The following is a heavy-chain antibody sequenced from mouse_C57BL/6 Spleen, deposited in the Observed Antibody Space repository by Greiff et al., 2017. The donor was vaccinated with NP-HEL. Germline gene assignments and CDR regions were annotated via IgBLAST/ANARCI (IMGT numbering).Heavy chain of an antibody. CDR3: ANWDGDYAMDY. J-gene: IGHJ4*01. CDR1: GYTFTSYW. CDR2: IYPGSGST. D-gene: IGHD4-1*01. V-gene: IGHV1-55*01. Sequence: QVQLQQSGAELVKPGASVKMSCKASGYTFTSYWITWVKQRPGQGLEWIGDIYPGSGSTNYNEKFKSKATLTVDTSSSTAYMQLSSLTSEDSAVYYCANWDGDYAMDYWGQGTSVTVSS.